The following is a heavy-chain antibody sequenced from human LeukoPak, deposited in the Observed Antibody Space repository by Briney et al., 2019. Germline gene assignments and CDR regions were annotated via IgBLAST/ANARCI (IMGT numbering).Heavy chain of an antibody. J-gene: IGHJ3*02. CDR3: ATSYVDTAMVSHYGAFDI. D-gene: IGHD5-18*01. CDR1: GFTFSSYG. CDR2: IRYDGSNK. Sequence: GGSLRLSCAASGFTFSSYGMHWVRQAPGKGLEWVAFIRYDGSNKYYADSVKGRFTISRDNSKNTLYLQMNSLRAEDTAVYYCATSYVDTAMVSHYGAFDIWGQGTMVTVSS. V-gene: IGHV3-30*02.